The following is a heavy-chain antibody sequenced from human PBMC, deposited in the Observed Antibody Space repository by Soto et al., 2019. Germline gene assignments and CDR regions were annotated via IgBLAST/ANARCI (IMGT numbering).Heavy chain of an antibody. J-gene: IGHJ5*02. CDR3: ARSHGKGTHSNWFDP. CDR2: INHSGST. V-gene: IGHV4-34*01. CDR1: GGSFSGYY. Sequence: SETLSLTCAVYGGSFSGYYWSWIRQPPGKGLEWIGEINHSGSTNYNPSLKSRVTISVDTSKNQFSLKLSSVTAADTAVYYCARSHGKGTHSNWFDPWGQGTLVTVSS. D-gene: IGHD1-1*01.